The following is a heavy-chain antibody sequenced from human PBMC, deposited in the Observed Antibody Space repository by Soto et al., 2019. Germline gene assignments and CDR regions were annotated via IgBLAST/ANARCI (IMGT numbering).Heavy chain of an antibody. CDR1: GGSISSGGYY. Sequence: LSLTCTVSGGSISSGGYYWSWIRQHPGKGLEWIGYIYYSGSTYYNPSLKSRVTISVDTSKNQFSLKLSSVTAADTAVYYCARGRVDYDFWSGYSPSGMDVWGQGTTVTVSS. CDR2: IYYSGST. J-gene: IGHJ6*02. V-gene: IGHV4-31*03. D-gene: IGHD3-3*01. CDR3: ARGRVDYDFWSGYSPSGMDV.